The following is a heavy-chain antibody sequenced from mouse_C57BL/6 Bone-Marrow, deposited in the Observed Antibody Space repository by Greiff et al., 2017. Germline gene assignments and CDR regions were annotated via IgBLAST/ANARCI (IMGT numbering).Heavy chain of an antibody. Sequence: QVQLQQPGAELVKPGASVKVSCKASGYTFPSYWMHWVKQRPGQGLEWIGRIYPSDSDTNYNQKFKGKATLTADKSSSTAYMQLSSLTSANSAVYYCAIAGCYGCDGLDYWGQGTTLTVSS. CDR3: AIAGCYGCDGLDY. D-gene: IGHD2-2*01. V-gene: IGHV1-74*01. J-gene: IGHJ2*01. CDR1: GYTFPSYW. CDR2: IYPSDSDT.